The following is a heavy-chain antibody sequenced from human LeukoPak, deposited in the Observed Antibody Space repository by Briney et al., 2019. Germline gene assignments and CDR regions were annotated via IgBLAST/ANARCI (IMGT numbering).Heavy chain of an antibody. CDR3: ARAGIVGATTGVAFDI. D-gene: IGHD1-26*01. V-gene: IGHV1-69*05. J-gene: IGHJ3*02. Sequence: SVKVSCKASGGTFSSYAISWVRQAPGQGLEWMGGIIPIFGTANYAQKFQGRVTITTDGSTSTAYMELSSLRSEDTAVYYCARAGIVGATTGVAFDIWGQGTMVTVSS. CDR2: IIPIFGTA. CDR1: GGTFSSYA.